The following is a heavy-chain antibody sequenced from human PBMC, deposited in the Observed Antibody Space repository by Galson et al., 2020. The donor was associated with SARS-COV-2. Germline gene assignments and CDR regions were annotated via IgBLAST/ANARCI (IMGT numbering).Heavy chain of an antibody. CDR2: IRRKTSGGTA. D-gene: IGHD2-21*02. CDR1: GFAFNRAW. CDR3: TTGSLVFLTASEDH. V-gene: IGHV3-15*01. J-gene: IGHJ4*02. Sequence: GESLKISCTASGFAFNRAWMSWLRQAPGKGPECVGRIRRKTSGGTAEYAAPVKGRFTSSRDDSKNTLYLDMSNLQAEDTAVYYCTTGSLVFLTASEDHWGQGTLVTVSS.